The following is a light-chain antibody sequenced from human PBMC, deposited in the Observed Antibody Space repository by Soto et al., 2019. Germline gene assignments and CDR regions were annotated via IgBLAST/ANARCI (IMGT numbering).Light chain of an antibody. CDR3: QKYNSAPWT. CDR2: AAS. J-gene: IGKJ1*01. V-gene: IGKV1-27*01. Sequence: DIQMTQSPSSLSASVGDRVTITCRASLGISNFLAWYQQKPGKVPKLLIYAASTLQSGVPSRFSGSGSGTDFTLAISSLQPEDVATYYCQKYNSAPWTFGQGTKVEIK. CDR1: LGISNF.